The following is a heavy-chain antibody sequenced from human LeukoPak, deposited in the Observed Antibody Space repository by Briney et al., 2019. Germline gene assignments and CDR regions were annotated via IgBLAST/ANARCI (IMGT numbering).Heavy chain of an antibody. CDR3: ARDPTQWLRYGYFDY. D-gene: IGHD5-12*01. J-gene: IGHJ4*02. V-gene: IGHV1-18*01. Sequence: GASVKVSCKASGYIFSTYGISWVRQAPGEGLEWMGWISAYNGNTNYAQKLQGRVTMTTDTSTSTAYMELRSLRSDDTAVYYCARDPTQWLRYGYFDYWGQGTLVTVSS. CDR2: ISAYNGNT. CDR1: GYIFSTYG.